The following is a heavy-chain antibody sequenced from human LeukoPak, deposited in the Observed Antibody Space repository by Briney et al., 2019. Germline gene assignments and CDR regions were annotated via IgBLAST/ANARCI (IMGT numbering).Heavy chain of an antibody. V-gene: IGHV3-21*01. CDR3: ARGIAVAGTSH. CDR1: GFTFSSYS. J-gene: IGHJ4*02. CDR2: ISSSSSYI. Sequence: GESLRLSCAASGFTFSSYSMNWVRQPPGKGLEWVSSISSSSSYIYYADSVKGRFTISRDNAKNSLYLQMDSLRAEDTAIYYCARGIAVAGTSHWGQGTLVTVSS. D-gene: IGHD6-19*01.